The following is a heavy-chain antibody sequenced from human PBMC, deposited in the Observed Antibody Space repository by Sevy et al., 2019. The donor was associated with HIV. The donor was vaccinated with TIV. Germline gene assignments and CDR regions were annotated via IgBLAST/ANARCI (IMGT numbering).Heavy chain of an antibody. D-gene: IGHD3-3*01. Sequence: GGSLRLSCAASGFTFSSYEMNWVRQAPGKGLEWVSYISSSGSTIYYAHSVKGRFTISRDNAKNSLYLQMNSLRAEDTAVYYCARVGDFWSGYYSAVDYWGQGTLVTVSS. V-gene: IGHV3-48*03. CDR3: ARVGDFWSGYYSAVDY. J-gene: IGHJ4*02. CDR2: ISSSGSTI. CDR1: GFTFSSYE.